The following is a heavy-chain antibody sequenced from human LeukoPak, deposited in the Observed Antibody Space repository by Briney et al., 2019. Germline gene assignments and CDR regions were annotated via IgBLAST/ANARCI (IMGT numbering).Heavy chain of an antibody. Sequence: GGSLRLSCETSGFTFSNYGMTWVRQAPGKGLEWVSAISGSGASTYYADSVQGRFTISRDNSKNTLYLQMNSLRAEDTAVYYCAKDGAWDEVGGLAYFDYWGQGTLVTVSS. CDR1: GFTFSNYG. CDR3: AKDGAWDEVGGLAYFDY. V-gene: IGHV3-23*01. J-gene: IGHJ4*02. D-gene: IGHD1-26*01. CDR2: ISGSGAST.